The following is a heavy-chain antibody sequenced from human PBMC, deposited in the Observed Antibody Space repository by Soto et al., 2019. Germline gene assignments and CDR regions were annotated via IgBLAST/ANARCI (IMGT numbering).Heavy chain of an antibody. J-gene: IGHJ5*02. Sequence: QVQLVQSGAEVKKPGASMRVSCKASGYSFSDHYIHWVRQAPGQGLEYMGWITPSTGGTYYAQKFRGRVAMTTDTSVSTAYMELSSLKSDDTAVYYCARDVSPDWYTSFDPWGQGTPAIVSS. V-gene: IGHV1-2*02. CDR1: GYSFSDHY. CDR2: ITPSTGGT. CDR3: ARDVSPDWYTSFDP. D-gene: IGHD3-9*01.